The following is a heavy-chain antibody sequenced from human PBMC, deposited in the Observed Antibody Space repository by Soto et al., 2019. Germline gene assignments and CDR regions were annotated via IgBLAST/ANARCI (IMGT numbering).Heavy chain of an antibody. CDR1: GFTFSSYG. J-gene: IGHJ1*01. V-gene: IGHV3-33*01. D-gene: IGHD3-22*01. CDR2: IWYDGSNK. Sequence: PGGSLRLSCAASGFTFSSYGMHWVRQAPGKGLERVAVIWYDGSNKYYADSVKGRFTISRDNSKNTLYLQMNSLRAEDTAVYYCARGTPAGYYYDSSGYYLLQHWGQGTLVTVSS. CDR3: ARGTPAGYYYDSSGYYLLQH.